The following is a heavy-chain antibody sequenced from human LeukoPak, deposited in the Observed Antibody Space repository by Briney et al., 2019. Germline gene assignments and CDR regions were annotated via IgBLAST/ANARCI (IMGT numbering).Heavy chain of an antibody. CDR3: TRHAFGYDSSRVTDY. V-gene: IGHV3-73*01. D-gene: IGHD5-12*01. J-gene: IGHJ4*02. CDR2: IRSKANSYAT. Sequence: GGSLRLSCAASGFTFSGSAMHWVRQASGKGLEWVGRIRSKANSYATAYAASVKGRFTISRDDSKNTAYLQMNSLKTEDTAVYYCTRHAFGYDSSRVTDYWGQGNLVTVSS. CDR1: GFTFSGSA.